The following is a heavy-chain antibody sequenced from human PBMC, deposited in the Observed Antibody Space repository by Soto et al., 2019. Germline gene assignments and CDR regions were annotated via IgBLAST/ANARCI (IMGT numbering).Heavy chain of an antibody. J-gene: IGHJ5*02. Sequence: PGGSLRLSCAASGFTFSSYAMSWVRQAPGKGLEWVSAISGSGGSTYYADSVKGRFTISRDNSKNTLYLQMNSLRAEDTAVYYCAKAPYSSSSGSKNWFDPWRQGTLVTVSS. CDR3: AKAPYSSSSGSKNWFDP. CDR2: ISGSGGST. D-gene: IGHD6-6*01. CDR1: GFTFSSYA. V-gene: IGHV3-23*01.